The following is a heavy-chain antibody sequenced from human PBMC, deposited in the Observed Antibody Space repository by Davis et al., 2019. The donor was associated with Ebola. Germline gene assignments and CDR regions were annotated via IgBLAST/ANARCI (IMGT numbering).Heavy chain of an antibody. Sequence: GESLKISCAASGFTFSSYGMHWVRQAPGKGLEWVAVIWYDGSNKYYADSVKGRFTISRDNSKNTLYLQMNSLRAEDTAVYYCARGSYYYDSSGYPVSPFDYWGQGTLVTVSS. V-gene: IGHV3-33*01. CDR2: IWYDGSNK. CDR1: GFTFSSYG. D-gene: IGHD3-22*01. J-gene: IGHJ4*02. CDR3: ARGSYYYDSSGYPVSPFDY.